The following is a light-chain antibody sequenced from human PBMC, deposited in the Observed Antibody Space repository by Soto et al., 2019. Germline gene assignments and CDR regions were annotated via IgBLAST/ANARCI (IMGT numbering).Light chain of an antibody. J-gene: IGKJ1*01. V-gene: IGKV4-1*01. Sequence: DIVMTQSPDSLAVSLGERATINCKSSQSVLFSPNNKNYLAWYQQKPGQPPKRLIYWASTRESGVPDRFSCSGSGTDFTLTISSLQAEDVAFYYCQQYHSAPQTFGQGTKVEIK. CDR1: QSVLFSPNNKNY. CDR2: WAS. CDR3: QQYHSAPQT.